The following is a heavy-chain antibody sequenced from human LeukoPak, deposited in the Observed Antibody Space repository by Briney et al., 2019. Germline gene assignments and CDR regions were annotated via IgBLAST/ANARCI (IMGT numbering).Heavy chain of an antibody. Sequence: GGSLRLSCAASGFSFSTYGIHWVRQAPGKGLEWVAVISYDGSNKYYADSVKGRFTISRDNSKNTLYLQMNTLRAEDTAVYYCAKGRGSGNYNAVDIWGQGTMVTVSS. J-gene: IGHJ3*02. CDR2: ISYDGSNK. CDR1: GFSFSTYG. V-gene: IGHV3-30*18. CDR3: AKGRGSGNYNAVDI. D-gene: IGHD1-26*01.